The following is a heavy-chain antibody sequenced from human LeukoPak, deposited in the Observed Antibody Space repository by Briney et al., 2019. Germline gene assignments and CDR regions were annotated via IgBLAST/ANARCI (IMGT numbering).Heavy chain of an antibody. CDR2: IYFTGNT. V-gene: IGHV4-39*01. CDR1: GGSISSSGYY. CDR3: ARTLTRSCSGATCYFTWFDP. J-gene: IGHJ5*02. Sequence: SETLSLTCTVSGGSISSSGYYWGWIRQPPGKGLEWFGSIYFTGNTYYNPSLKSRVTLSVDTSKNQFSLTLTSVTAADTAVYYCARTLTRSCSGATCYFTWFDPWGQGALVTVSS. D-gene: IGHD2-15*01.